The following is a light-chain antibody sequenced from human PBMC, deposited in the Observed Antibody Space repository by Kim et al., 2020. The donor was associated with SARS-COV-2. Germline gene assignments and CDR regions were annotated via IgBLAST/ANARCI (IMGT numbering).Light chain of an antibody. V-gene: IGLV3-1*01. CDR2: QDS. Sequence: VSPGQTANITCSGHELGDKYASWYQQRSGQSPVLVIYQDSERPSGISERFSGSNSGNTATLSISGTQAMDEAEYYCQAWDSSTAHVFGGGTKLTVL. CDR3: QAWDSSTAHV. CDR1: ELGDKY. J-gene: IGLJ2*01.